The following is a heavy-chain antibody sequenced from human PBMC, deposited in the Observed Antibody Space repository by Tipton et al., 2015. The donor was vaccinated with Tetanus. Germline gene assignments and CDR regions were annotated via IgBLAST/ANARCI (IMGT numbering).Heavy chain of an antibody. Sequence: TLSLTCTASGGSISTGGYYWSWIRQHPGKGLEWIGDIYNSGSTYYNPSPKSRVTISVDTSENHFSLKLNSVTAADTAVYFCARDQARGARGWNYFDYWGQGIQVTVSS. CDR3: ARDQARGARGWNYFDY. J-gene: IGHJ4*02. CDR1: GGSISTGGYY. D-gene: IGHD1-26*01. V-gene: IGHV4-31*03. CDR2: IYNSGST.